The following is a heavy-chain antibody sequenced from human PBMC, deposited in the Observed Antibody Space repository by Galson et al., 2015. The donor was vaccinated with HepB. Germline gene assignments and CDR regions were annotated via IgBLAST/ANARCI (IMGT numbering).Heavy chain of an antibody. Sequence: SLRLSCAASGFTFSNYDMGWVRHAPGKGLEWVSGISGNGVQTYYADSVKGRFSISRDNSKDTLYLQMNSLRAEDTAVYYCVKGWLDYRGQGTLVTVSS. J-gene: IGHJ4*02. CDR2: ISGNGVQT. CDR1: GFTFSNYD. D-gene: IGHD2-15*01. CDR3: VKGWLDY. V-gene: IGHV3-23*01.